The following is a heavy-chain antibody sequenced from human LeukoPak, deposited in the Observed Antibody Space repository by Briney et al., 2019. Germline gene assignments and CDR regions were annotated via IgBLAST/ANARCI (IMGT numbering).Heavy chain of an antibody. CDR2: VTTKSEGWAT. CDR3: STSGGNSGYFDY. V-gene: IGHV3-15*01. Sequence: GGSLRLSCAASGFTFNNAWMTWVCQAPGKGLEWIGRVTTKSEGWATNYAAPVKDRFTISGDDSKNTLYLQMNNLKTEDTAVYYCSTSGGNSGYFDYWGQGTLVTVSS. J-gene: IGHJ4*02. D-gene: IGHD1-7*01. CDR1: GFTFNNAW.